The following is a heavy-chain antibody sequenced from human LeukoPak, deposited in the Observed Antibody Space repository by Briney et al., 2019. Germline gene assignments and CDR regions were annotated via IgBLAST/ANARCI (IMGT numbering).Heavy chain of an antibody. J-gene: IGHJ6*02. D-gene: IGHD6-13*01. V-gene: IGHV4-31*03. CDR3: AREAPSQGYSSSWYSVDYYYGMDV. CDR1: GGSISSGGYY. Sequence: SQTLSLTCTVSGGSISSGGYYWSWIRQHPGKGLEWIGYIYYSGSTYYNPSLKSRVTISVDTSKNQFPLKLSSVTAADTAVYYCAREAPSQGYSSSWYSVDYYYGMDVWGQGTTVAVSS. CDR2: IYYSGST.